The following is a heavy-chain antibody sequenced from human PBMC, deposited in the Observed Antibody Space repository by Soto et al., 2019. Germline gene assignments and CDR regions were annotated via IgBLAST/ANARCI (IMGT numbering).Heavy chain of an antibody. Sequence: SLTCAVYGGSFSGYYWSWIRQPPGKGLEWIGEINHSGSTNYNPSLKSRVTISVDTSKNQFSLKLSSVTAADAAVYYCARGAPFDYYYYGMDVWGQGTTVTVSS. CDR3: ARGAPFDYYYYGMDV. CDR2: INHSGST. J-gene: IGHJ6*02. CDR1: GGSFSGYY. D-gene: IGHD3-3*01. V-gene: IGHV4-34*01.